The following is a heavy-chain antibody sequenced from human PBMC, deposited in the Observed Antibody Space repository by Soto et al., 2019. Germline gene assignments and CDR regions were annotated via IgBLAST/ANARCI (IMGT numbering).Heavy chain of an antibody. J-gene: IGHJ4*02. D-gene: IGHD2-8*01. CDR1: GFTFSNYW. CDR2: LNQDGSSI. Sequence: GGSLRLSCEVSGFTFSNYWMSWVRQAPGKGLEWVANLNQDGSSIHYVDAVKGRFTISRDNAKNSLFLQMDSLTAEDTAVYYCERDNDRKFDYWGQGTRVTVPS. V-gene: IGHV3-7*03. CDR3: ERDNDRKFDY.